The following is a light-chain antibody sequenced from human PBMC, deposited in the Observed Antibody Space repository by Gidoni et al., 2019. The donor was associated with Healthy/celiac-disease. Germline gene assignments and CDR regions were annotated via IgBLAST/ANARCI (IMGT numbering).Light chain of an antibody. Sequence: SYQLTQPPSVSVSPGQTARITCSVDALPKQYAYWYQQKPGQAPVMVRYKDSERPSGIPERLSGSSSGKTVTLTISGVQAEDEADYYCQSADSSGNYLWVFGGGTKLTVL. J-gene: IGLJ3*02. CDR1: ALPKQY. CDR2: KDS. V-gene: IGLV3-25*03. CDR3: QSADSSGNYLWV.